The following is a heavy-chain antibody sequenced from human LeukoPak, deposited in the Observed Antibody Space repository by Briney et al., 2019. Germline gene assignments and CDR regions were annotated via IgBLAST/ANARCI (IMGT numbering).Heavy chain of an antibody. CDR3: ARVFDSGSQAYFYYMDV. D-gene: IGHD3-10*01. Sequence: SETLSLTCTVSGGSISSSSYYWGWIRQPPGKGLEWIGSIYYSGSTYYNPSLKSRVTMSVDTSKNQFSLKVSSVTAADTAVYYCARVFDSGSQAYFYYMDVWGKGATVTIFS. CDR2: IYYSGST. J-gene: IGHJ6*03. V-gene: IGHV4-39*07. CDR1: GGSISSSSYY.